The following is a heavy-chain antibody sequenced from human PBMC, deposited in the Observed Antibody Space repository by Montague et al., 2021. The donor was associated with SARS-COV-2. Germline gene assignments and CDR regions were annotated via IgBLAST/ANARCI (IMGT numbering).Heavy chain of an antibody. J-gene: IGHJ3*02. CDR3: ARGSGWMGNALDI. V-gene: IGHV4-59*01. D-gene: IGHD6-19*01. CDR2: INYSGST. CDR1: GGSISSYY. Sequence: SETLSLTCTVSGGSISSYYWSWIRQPPGKGLEWIGYINYSGSTNYNPSLKSRVTISVDTSKNQFSLKLSSVTAADTAVYYCARGSGWMGNALDIRGQGTMVTVSS.